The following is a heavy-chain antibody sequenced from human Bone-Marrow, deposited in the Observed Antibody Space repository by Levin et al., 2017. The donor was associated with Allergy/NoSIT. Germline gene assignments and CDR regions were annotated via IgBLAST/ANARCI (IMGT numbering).Heavy chain of an antibody. D-gene: IGHD2-15*01. V-gene: IGHV4-34*01. CDR2: INHSGST. J-gene: IGHJ5*02. CDR1: GGSFSGYY. CDR3: ARDVVVVAATHSNWFDP. Sequence: SETLSLTCAVYGGSFSGYYWSWIRQPPGKGLEWIGEINHSGSTNYNPSLKSRVTISVDTSKNQFSLKLSSVTAADTAVYYCARDVVVVAATHSNWFDPWGQGTLVTVSS.